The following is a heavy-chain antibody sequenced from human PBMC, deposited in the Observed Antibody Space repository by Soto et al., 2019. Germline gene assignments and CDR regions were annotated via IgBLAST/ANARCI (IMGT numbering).Heavy chain of an antibody. J-gene: IGHJ6*02. Sequence: QVQLVQSGAEVKKPGSSVKVSCKASGGTFSSYAISWVRQAPGQGLEWMGGIIPIFGTANYAQKFQGRVTLTADESTSTAYMELSSLRSEDTAVYYCARDQGSSRWSYYYGMDVWGQGTTVTVSS. CDR2: IIPIFGTA. V-gene: IGHV1-69*01. CDR3: ARDQGSSRWSYYYGMDV. D-gene: IGHD6-13*01. CDR1: GGTFSSYA.